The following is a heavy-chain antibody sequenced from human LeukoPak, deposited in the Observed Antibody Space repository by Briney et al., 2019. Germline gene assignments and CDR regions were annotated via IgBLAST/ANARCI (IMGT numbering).Heavy chain of an antibody. CDR3: AKVVRGVIRGFDY. CDR1: GFTFSSYA. D-gene: IGHD3-10*02. J-gene: IGHJ4*02. Sequence: GGSLRLSCAASGFTFSSYAMSWVRQAAGKGLEWVSAISGSGGSTYYADSVKGRFTISRDNSKNTLYLQMNSLRAEYTAVYYCAKVVRGVIRGFDYWGQGTLVTVSS. V-gene: IGHV3-23*01. CDR2: ISGSGGST.